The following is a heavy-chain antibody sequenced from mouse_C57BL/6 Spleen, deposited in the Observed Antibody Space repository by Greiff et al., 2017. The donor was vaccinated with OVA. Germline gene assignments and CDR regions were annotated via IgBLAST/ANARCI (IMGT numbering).Heavy chain of an antibody. D-gene: IGHD2-4*01. J-gene: IGHJ2*01. CDR3: TRTYDYDDNYFDY. CDR1: GYTFTDYE. Sequence: VQLQQSGAELVRPGASVTLSCKASGYTFTDYEMHWVKQTPVHGLEWIGAIDPETGGTAYNQKFKGKAILTADKSSSTAYMELRSLTSEDSAVYYGTRTYDYDDNYFDYWGQGTTLTVSS. V-gene: IGHV1-15*01. CDR2: IDPETGGT.